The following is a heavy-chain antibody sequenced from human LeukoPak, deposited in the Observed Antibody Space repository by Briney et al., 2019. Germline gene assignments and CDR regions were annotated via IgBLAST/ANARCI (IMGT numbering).Heavy chain of an antibody. CDR1: GFTFSSYA. D-gene: IGHD3-22*01. CDR2: IWYDGSNK. J-gene: IGHJ4*02. Sequence: GGSLRLSCSASGFTFSSYAMHWVRQAPGKGLEWVAVIWYDGSNKHYADSVKGRFTISRDDSKNTLYLQMNSLRVEDTAVYYCATAAGSLGDYDSTGYLHYWGQGTLVTVSS. CDR3: ATAAGSLGDYDSTGYLHY. V-gene: IGHV3-33*08.